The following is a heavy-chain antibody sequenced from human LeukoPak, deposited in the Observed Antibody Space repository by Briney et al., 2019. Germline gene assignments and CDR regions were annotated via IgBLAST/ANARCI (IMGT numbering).Heavy chain of an antibody. Sequence: ASVKVSCKASGYTFTSYDINWVRQATGQGLEWKGWMNPNSGNTGYAQKFQGRVTMTRNTSISTAYMELSSLRSEDTAVYYCAVDGGDCYSCVDYWGQGTLVTVSS. J-gene: IGHJ4*02. CDR3: AVDGGDCYSCVDY. V-gene: IGHV1-8*01. D-gene: IGHD2-21*02. CDR1: GYTFTSYD. CDR2: MNPNSGNT.